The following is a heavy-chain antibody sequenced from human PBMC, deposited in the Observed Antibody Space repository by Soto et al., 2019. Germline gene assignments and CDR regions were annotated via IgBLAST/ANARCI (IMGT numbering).Heavy chain of an antibody. CDR2: SNPNSGDT. CDR3: AKGGAIVAAGTRVYLYNAMDV. CDR1: GYTFTGYY. J-gene: IGHJ6*02. Sequence: QVQLVQSGTEVKRPGDSVKVSCKASGYTFTGYYVHWVRQAPGQGLEWMGWSNPNSGDTYLAQRFQGRVNMNRDTSIGTAYMELRGLTSDDTAEYYCAKGGAIVAAGTRVYLYNAMDVWGQGTTVTVSS. D-gene: IGHD1-26*01. V-gene: IGHV1-2*02.